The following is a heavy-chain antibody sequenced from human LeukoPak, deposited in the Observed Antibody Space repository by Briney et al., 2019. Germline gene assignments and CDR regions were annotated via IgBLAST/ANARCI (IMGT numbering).Heavy chain of an antibody. CDR2: ISVYNANT. J-gene: IGHJ4*02. V-gene: IGHV1-18*01. D-gene: IGHD3-10*01. CDR1: GHTFTSYG. Sequence: GASVKVSCKASGHTFTSYGISWVRQAPGQGLEWMAWISVYNANTKYAQKSQDRVTMTTDTSTSTAYMELRSLRSDDTAVYYCARQTFGEDLDYWGQGTLVTVSS. CDR3: ARQTFGEDLDY.